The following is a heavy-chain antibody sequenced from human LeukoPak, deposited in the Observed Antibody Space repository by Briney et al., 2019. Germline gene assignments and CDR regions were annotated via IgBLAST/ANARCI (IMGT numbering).Heavy chain of an antibody. J-gene: IGHJ4*02. V-gene: IGHV4-34*01. CDR1: GGCLSGFY. D-gene: IGHD2-8*01. CDR2: IKHGEDT. CDR3: ARSRRYKDGVHLHIGP. Sequence: SYTLSLTCTVYGGCLSGFYWTWVRDPPGQGLEWIGEIKHGEDTKYTPTLKSRVTTSVDASDSQFSLRVNSVTAADTAVYYCARSRRYKDGVHLHIGPWGEGTLVSVSS.